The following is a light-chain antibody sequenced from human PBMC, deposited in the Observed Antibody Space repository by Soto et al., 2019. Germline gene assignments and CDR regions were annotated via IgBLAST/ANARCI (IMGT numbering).Light chain of an antibody. CDR3: QSYDCYDHVWV. V-gene: IGLV6-57*01. CDR2: EDK. Sequence: NFMLTQPQSVSRSPGKTVTFSCTRSSGNIASNDVQWYQQRPGSSPTNVIYEDKQRPSGIPDRFSGSNDSSSNSASLTISGLRTEYEAIYYRQSYDCYDHVWVFGGGTKLTFL. CDR1: SGNIASND. J-gene: IGLJ3*02.